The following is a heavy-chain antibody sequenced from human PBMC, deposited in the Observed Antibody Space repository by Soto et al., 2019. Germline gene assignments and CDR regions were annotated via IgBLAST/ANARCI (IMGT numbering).Heavy chain of an antibody. D-gene: IGHD2-8*01. CDR2: IIPIFGTA. Sequence: ASVKVSCKASGGTFSSYAISWVRQAPGQGFEWMGGIIPIFGTANYAQKFQGRVTITADESASTAYMELSSLRSEDTAVYYCARADCTNGVCYYYGMDVWGQGTTVTVSS. CDR3: ARADCTNGVCYYYGMDV. V-gene: IGHV1-69*13. CDR1: GGTFSSYA. J-gene: IGHJ6*02.